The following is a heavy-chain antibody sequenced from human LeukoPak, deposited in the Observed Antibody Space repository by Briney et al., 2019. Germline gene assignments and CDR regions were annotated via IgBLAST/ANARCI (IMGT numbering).Heavy chain of an antibody. V-gene: IGHV4-4*07. CDR2: IYVSGST. CDR3: AKDLQNIVVGGAFDI. Sequence: PSETLSLTCTVSGASISIYYWSWIRQPAGKGPEWIWRIYVSGSTNYNPSLESRAIMSVDTSKNQLSLKLSSVTAADTAVYYCAKDLQNIVVGGAFDIWGQGTMVTVSS. CDR1: GASISIYY. D-gene: IGHD2-2*01. J-gene: IGHJ3*02.